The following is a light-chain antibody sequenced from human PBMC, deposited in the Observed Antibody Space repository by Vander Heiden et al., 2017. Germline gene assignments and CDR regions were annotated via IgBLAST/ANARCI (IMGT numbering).Light chain of an antibody. J-gene: IGKJ2*01. Sequence: DILMTQSPYSLAVSLGARATINCKSSQSVLYCSNNKNYLAWYQQKPGQPPQLLMYGASTRKAGVPDRVSGRGSGADFTLTISSLQAEDVAVYYCQQYYSTPRTFGQGTKLEIK. CDR3: QQYYSTPRT. V-gene: IGKV4-1*01. CDR1: QSVLYCSNNKNY. CDR2: GAS.